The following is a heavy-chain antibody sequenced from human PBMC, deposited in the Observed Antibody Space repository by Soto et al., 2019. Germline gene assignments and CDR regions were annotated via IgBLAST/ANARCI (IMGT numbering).Heavy chain of an antibody. CDR1: GFTFSNAW. V-gene: IGHV3-21*01. CDR3: ARVTYDYIWGSYRYDY. CDR2: ISSSSSYI. J-gene: IGHJ4*02. D-gene: IGHD3-16*02. Sequence: GGSLRLSCAASGFTFSNAWMNWVRQAPGKGLEWVSSISSSSSYIYYADSVKGRFTISRDNAKNSLYLQMNSLRAEDTAVYYCARVTYDYIWGSYRYDYWGQGTLVTVSS.